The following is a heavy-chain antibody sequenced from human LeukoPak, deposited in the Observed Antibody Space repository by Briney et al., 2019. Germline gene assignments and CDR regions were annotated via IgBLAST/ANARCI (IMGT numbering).Heavy chain of an antibody. CDR2: IYSGGST. Sequence: PGGSLRLSCAASGFTVSSNYMSWVRQAPGKGLEWVSVIYSGGSTYYADSVKGRFTISRDNAKNSLYLQMNSLRAEDTAVYYCARAAQPGFDPWGQGTLVTVSS. CDR3: ARAAQPGFDP. J-gene: IGHJ5*02. V-gene: IGHV3-66*01. D-gene: IGHD1-14*01. CDR1: GFTVSSNY.